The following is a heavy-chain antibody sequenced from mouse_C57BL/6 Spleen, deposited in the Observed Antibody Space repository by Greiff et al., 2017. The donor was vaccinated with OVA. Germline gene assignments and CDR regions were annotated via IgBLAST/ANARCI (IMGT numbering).Heavy chain of an antibody. Sequence: VQLQQSGAELVRPGASVKLSCPASGFNIKDYYMHWVKQRPEQGLEWIGRIDPEDGDTEYAPKFQGKATMTADTSSNTAYLQLSSLTSEDTAVYYCTTHFTTVKGPFAYWGQGTLVTVSA. CDR2: IDPEDGDT. J-gene: IGHJ3*01. CDR3: TTHFTTVKGPFAY. CDR1: GFNIKDYY. D-gene: IGHD1-1*01. V-gene: IGHV14-1*01.